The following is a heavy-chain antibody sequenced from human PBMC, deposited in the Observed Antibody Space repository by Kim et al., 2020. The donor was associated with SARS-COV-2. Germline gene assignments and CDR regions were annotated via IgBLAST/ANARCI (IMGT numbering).Heavy chain of an antibody. CDR2: INAGNGNT. D-gene: IGHD3-10*01. J-gene: IGHJ1*01. CDR3: ARDRRSMVRGVLLPYFQH. V-gene: IGHV1-3*01. Sequence: ASVKVSCKASGYTFTSYAMHWVRQAPGQRLEWMGWINAGNGNTKYSQKFQGRVTITRDTSASTAYMELSSLRSEDTAVYYCARDRRSMVRGVLLPYFQHWGQGTLVTVSS. CDR1: GYTFTSYA.